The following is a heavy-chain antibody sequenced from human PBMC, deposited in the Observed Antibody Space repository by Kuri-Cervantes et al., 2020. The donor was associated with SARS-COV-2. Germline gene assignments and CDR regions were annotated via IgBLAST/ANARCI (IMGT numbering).Heavy chain of an antibody. CDR1: EFTFSSYA. Sequence: GGSLRLSCAASEFTFSSYAMHWVRQAPGKGLEWVAVISYDGSNKYYADSVKGRFTISRDNSKNTLYLQMNSLRAEDTAVYYCARDPCITIFGVVYYYYMDVWGKGTTVTVSS. CDR2: ISYDGSNK. J-gene: IGHJ6*03. D-gene: IGHD3-3*01. CDR3: ARDPCITIFGVVYYYYMDV. V-gene: IGHV3-30-3*01.